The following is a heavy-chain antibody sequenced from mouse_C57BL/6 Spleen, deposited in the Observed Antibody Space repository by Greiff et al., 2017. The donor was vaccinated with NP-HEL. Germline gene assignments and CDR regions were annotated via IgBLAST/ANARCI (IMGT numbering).Heavy chain of an antibody. CDR2: IYPRSGNT. Sequence: QVQLKQSGAELVKPGASVKISCKASGYAFSSYWMNWVKQRPGKGLEWIGEIYPRSGNTYYNEKFKGKATLTADKSSSTAYMELRSLTSEDSAVYFCARRELSDYWGQGTTLTVSS. CDR1: GYAFSSYW. CDR3: ARRELSDY. J-gene: IGHJ2*01. V-gene: IGHV1-80*01.